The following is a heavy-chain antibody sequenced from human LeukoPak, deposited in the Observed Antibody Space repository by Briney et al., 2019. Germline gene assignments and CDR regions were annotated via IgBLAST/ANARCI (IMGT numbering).Heavy chain of an antibody. J-gene: IGHJ5*02. Sequence: GGSLRLSCAASGFTLSNAYMSWVRQAPGKGLEWVGRIKNKTNGGTTDYAGPVKGRFTISRDDSKNTLYLQMNSLKTEDTAVYYCTTTIVGVTTWFDPWGQGTLVTVSS. D-gene: IGHD1-26*01. V-gene: IGHV3-15*01. CDR3: TTTIVGVTTWFDP. CDR1: GFTLSNAY. CDR2: IKNKTNGGTT.